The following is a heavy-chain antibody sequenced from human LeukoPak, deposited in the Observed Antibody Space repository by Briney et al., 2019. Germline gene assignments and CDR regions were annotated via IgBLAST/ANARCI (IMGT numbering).Heavy chain of an antibody. CDR1: GFTFSSYS. CDR3: AAMTTVTPGGFYP. J-gene: IGHJ5*02. Sequence: PGGSLRLSCAASGFTFSSYSMNWVRQAPGKGLEWASYISSSSSTIYYADSVKGRFTISRENAKNSLYLQMNSLRAEDTAVYYCAAMTTVTPGGFYPCGQGTLVTVSS. CDR2: ISSSSSTI. D-gene: IGHD4-17*01. V-gene: IGHV3-48*01.